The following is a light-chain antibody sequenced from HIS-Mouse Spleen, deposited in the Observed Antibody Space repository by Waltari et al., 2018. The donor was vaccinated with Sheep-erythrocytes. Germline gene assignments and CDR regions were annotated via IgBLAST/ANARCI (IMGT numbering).Light chain of an antibody. CDR1: SSNIGSNP. V-gene: IGLV1-44*01. J-gene: IGLJ3*02. Sequence: QSALTHPASVSGTPGQRVTIPCSGSSSNIGSNPVNWYQQLPGTAPKLLIYSNNQRPSGVPDRFSGSKSGTSASLAISGLQSEDEADYYCAAWDDSLNGPVFGGGTKLTVL. CDR2: SNN. CDR3: AAWDDSLNGPV.